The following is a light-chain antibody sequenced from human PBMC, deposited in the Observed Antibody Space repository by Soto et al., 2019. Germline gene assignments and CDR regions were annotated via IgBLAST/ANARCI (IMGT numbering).Light chain of an antibody. CDR2: AAS. V-gene: IGKV1-6*01. Sequence: AIRVAQSPSSLSASVGDRVTITCRASQDIRDDLGWYQLKPGKAPKLLIYAASTLQSGVPSRFSGSGSVTEFTLTISSLQPEDFGTYYCLQDFNFPQTFGQGTKVEIK. J-gene: IGKJ1*01. CDR1: QDIRDD. CDR3: LQDFNFPQT.